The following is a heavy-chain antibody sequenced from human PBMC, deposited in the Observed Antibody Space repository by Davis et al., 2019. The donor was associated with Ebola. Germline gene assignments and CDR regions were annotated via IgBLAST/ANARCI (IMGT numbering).Heavy chain of an antibody. CDR1: GGSSSGYY. V-gene: IGHV4-34*01. CDR3: ARSFYSSGWYPASDAFDI. J-gene: IGHJ3*02. Sequence: SETLSLTCALYGGSSSGYYWSWIRQLPGKGLEWTGEINHSGSTNYNPPLKSRVTISVDTSKNQFSLKLSSVTAADTAVYYCARSFYSSGWYPASDAFDIWGQGTMVTVSS. D-gene: IGHD6-19*01. CDR2: INHSGST.